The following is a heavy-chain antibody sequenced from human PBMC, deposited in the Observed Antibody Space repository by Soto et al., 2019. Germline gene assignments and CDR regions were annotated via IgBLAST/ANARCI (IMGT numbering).Heavy chain of an antibody. D-gene: IGHD3-3*01. CDR2: IYYSGST. J-gene: IGHJ6*03. Sequence: SETLSLTCTVSGGSISSGGYYWSWIRQHPGKGLEWIGYIYYSGSTYYNPSLKSRVTISVDTSKNQFSLKLSSVTAADTAVYYCARRFDFWSGYYEYYYYYMDVWGKGTTVTVSS. CDR1: GGSISSGGYY. V-gene: IGHV4-31*03. CDR3: ARRFDFWSGYYEYYYYYMDV.